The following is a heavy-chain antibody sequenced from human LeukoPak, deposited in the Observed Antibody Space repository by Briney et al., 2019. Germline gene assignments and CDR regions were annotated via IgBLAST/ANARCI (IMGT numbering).Heavy chain of an antibody. CDR2: IYHSGST. V-gene: IGHV4-38-2*02. CDR1: GYSISSGYY. Sequence: SETLSLTCTVSGYSISSGYYWGWIRQPPGKGLEWIGSIYHSGSTYYNPSLKSRVTISVDTSKNQFSLKLSSVTAADTAVYYCARLDYYAPRVKGGVRDVWDKGTTVTISS. J-gene: IGHJ6*04. CDR3: ARLDYYAPRVKGGVRDV. D-gene: IGHD3-10*01.